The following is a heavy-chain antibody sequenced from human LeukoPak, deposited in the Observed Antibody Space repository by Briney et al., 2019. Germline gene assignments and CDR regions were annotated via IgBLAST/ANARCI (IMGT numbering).Heavy chain of an antibody. CDR1: GLTFSSAW. CDR2: LKSKTDGGAI. Sequence: GGSLRLSCAVSGLTFSSAWMSGVRQAPGKGLEWVGRLKSKTDGGAIDYAAPVKGRFTISRDDSKNMLYLQMSSLKTEDTAVYFCTTEGYCSGGNCYSFDYWGQGTLVTVSS. V-gene: IGHV3-15*01. J-gene: IGHJ4*02. CDR3: TTEGYCSGGNCYSFDY. D-gene: IGHD2-15*01.